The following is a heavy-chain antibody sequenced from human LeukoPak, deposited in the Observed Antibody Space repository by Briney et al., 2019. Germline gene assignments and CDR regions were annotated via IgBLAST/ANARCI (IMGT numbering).Heavy chain of an antibody. Sequence: GGSLRLSCAASGFTFSSYGMSWVRQAPGKGLEWVSHIGVGGDTDFADSVKGRFTISRDNSKNTLYLQMNSLRAEDTAVYYCAKQAASESPVNYWGQGTLVTVSS. CDR1: GFTFSSYG. CDR3: AKQAASESPVNY. D-gene: IGHD6-25*01. V-gene: IGHV3-23*01. CDR2: IGVGGDT. J-gene: IGHJ4*02.